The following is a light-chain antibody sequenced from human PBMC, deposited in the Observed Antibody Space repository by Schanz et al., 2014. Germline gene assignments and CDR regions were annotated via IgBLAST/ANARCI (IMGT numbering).Light chain of an antibody. CDR3: SSYTPSSTTLYV. Sequence: QSALTQPASVSGSPGQSITISCSGTSSDVGDYNYVSWYQHHPGKAPKLMIYDVSNRPSGVSNRFSGSKSGNTASLTISGLQAEDEADYYCSSYTPSSTTLYVFGTGTKLTVL. J-gene: IGLJ1*01. V-gene: IGLV2-14*03. CDR2: DVS. CDR1: SSDVGDYNY.